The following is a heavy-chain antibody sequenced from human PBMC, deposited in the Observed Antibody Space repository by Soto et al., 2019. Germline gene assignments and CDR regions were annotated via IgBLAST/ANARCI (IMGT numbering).Heavy chain of an antibody. D-gene: IGHD6-6*01. V-gene: IGHV4-59*08. Sequence: SETLSLTCTVSGGSISSYYWSWIRQPPGKGLEWIGYIYYSGSTNYNPSLKSRVTISVDTSKNQFPLKLSSVTAADTAVYYCARSRSSSRLQNWFDPWGQGTLVTVSS. J-gene: IGHJ5*02. CDR3: ARSRSSSRLQNWFDP. CDR1: GGSISSYY. CDR2: IYYSGST.